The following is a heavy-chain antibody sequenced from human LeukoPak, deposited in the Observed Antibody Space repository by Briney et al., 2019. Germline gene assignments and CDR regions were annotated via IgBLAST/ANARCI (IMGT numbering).Heavy chain of an antibody. V-gene: IGHV4-38-2*02. CDR1: GYSISSGYY. CDR3: ARDPAAGYCSSTSCPNPVAFDI. D-gene: IGHD2-2*01. Sequence: SETLSLTCTVSGYSISSGYYWGWIRPPPGKGLEWIGSIYHSGSTYYNPSLKSRVTISVDTSKNQFSLKLSSVTAADMAVYYCARDPAAGYCSSTSCPNPVAFDIWGQGTMVTVSS. CDR2: IYHSGST. J-gene: IGHJ3*02.